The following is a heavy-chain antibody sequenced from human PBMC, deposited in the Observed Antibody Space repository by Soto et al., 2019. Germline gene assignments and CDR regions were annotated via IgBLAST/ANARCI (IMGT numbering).Heavy chain of an antibody. D-gene: IGHD3-22*01. CDR1: GFTFSSYS. V-gene: IGHV3-48*02. CDR3: ASEGGLDYYDSSGYYYVPYFDY. Sequence: GGSLRLSCAASGFTFSSYSMNWVRQAPGKGLEWVSYISSSSSTIYYADSVKGRFTISRDNAKNSLFLQMNSLRDEDTAVYYCASEGGLDYYDSSGYYYVPYFDYWGQGTLVTVSS. J-gene: IGHJ4*02. CDR2: ISSSSSTI.